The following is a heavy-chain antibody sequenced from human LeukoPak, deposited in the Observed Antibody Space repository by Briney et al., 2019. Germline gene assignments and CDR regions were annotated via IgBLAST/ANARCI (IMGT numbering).Heavy chain of an antibody. V-gene: IGHV3-30*04. Sequence: PGRSLRLSCAASGFTFSSYAMHWVRQAPGKGLEWVAVISHDGSNKYYADSVKGRFTISRDNSKNTLYLQMNSLRAEDTAVYYCARQGGIYALFDLWGQGTLVTVSS. CDR3: ARQGGIYALFDL. CDR1: GFTFSSYA. CDR2: ISHDGSNK. D-gene: IGHD3-16*01. J-gene: IGHJ5*02.